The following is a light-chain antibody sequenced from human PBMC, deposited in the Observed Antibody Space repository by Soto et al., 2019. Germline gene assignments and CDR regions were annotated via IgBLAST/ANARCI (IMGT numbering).Light chain of an antibody. V-gene: IGLV2-14*01. J-gene: IGLJ1*01. Sequence: QSVLTQPASVSGSPGQSITISCTGTSSDVGGYNYVSWYKQHPGKAPKLMIYEVTNRPSGVSNRFSGSKSGNTASLTISGLQAEDEAGYYCSSYTSSSTLYVFGTGTKSPS. CDR2: EVT. CDR3: SSYTSSSTLYV. CDR1: SSDVGGYNY.